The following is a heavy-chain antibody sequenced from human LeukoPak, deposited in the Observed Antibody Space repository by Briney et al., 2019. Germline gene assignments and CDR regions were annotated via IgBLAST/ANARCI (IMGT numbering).Heavy chain of an antibody. CDR2: INDSGRT. V-gene: IGHV4-34*01. CDR1: GGSFSNYY. Sequence: SETLSLTCAVYGGSFSNYYWSWIRQPPGKGLEWIGEINDSGRTNYNPSLLSRVTVSVDTSKNQFSLRLTSVTATDTAVYYCARRWNYGRNYYIDVWGKGATVSVSS. D-gene: IGHD1-7*01. J-gene: IGHJ6*03. CDR3: ARRWNYGRNYYIDV.